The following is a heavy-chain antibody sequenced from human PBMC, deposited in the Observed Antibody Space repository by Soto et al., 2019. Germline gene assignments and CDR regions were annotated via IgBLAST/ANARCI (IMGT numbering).Heavy chain of an antibody. CDR2: ISGSGGST. D-gene: IGHD6-19*01. Sequence: GGSLILSCAASGFTFSSYAMSWVRQAPGKGLVWVSAISGSGGSTYYADSVKGRFTISRDNSKNTLYLQMNSPRAEDTAVYYCAKDFSIAVAVSDAFDIWAQGTMVTVSS. CDR3: AKDFSIAVAVSDAFDI. CDR1: GFTFSSYA. J-gene: IGHJ3*02. V-gene: IGHV3-23*01.